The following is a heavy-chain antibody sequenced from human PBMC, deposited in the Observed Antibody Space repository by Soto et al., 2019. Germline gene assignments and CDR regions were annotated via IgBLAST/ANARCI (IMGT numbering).Heavy chain of an antibody. CDR2: ISYDGSNK. J-gene: IGHJ4*02. V-gene: IGHV3-30*18. CDR3: AKDGKGYCSGGSCPPFLDY. CDR1: GFTFSSYG. Sequence: QVQLVESGGGVVQPGRSLRLSCAASGFTFSSYGMHWVRQAPGKGLEWVAVISYDGSNKYYADSVKGRFTISRDNSKNTLYLQMNSLRADDTAVYYCAKDGKGYCSGGSCPPFLDYWGQGTLVTVSS. D-gene: IGHD2-15*01.